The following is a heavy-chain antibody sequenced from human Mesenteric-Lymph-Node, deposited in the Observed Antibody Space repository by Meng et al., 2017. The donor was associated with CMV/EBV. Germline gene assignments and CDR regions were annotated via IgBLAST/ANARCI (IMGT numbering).Heavy chain of an antibody. CDR2: ISSSSSYI. CDR1: GFTFSSYS. Sequence: GESLKISCAASGFTFSSYSMNWVRQAPGKGLEWVSSISSSSSYIYYADSVKGRFTISRDNAKNSLYLQMNSLRAEDTAVYYCVAWGAHYYGMDVWGQGTTVTVSS. J-gene: IGHJ6*02. V-gene: IGHV3-21*01. D-gene: IGHD3-16*01. CDR3: VAWGAHYYGMDV.